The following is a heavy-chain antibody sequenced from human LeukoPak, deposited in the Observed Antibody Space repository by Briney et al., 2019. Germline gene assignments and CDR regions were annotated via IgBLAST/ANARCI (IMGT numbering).Heavy chain of an antibody. J-gene: IGHJ3*02. CDR3: ARDAMTTVTNDAFDI. Sequence: ASVKVSCKASGYTFTSYGISWVRQAPGQGLEWMGWISAYNGNTNYAQKLQGRVTMTTDTSTSTAYMELRSLRSDDTAVYYCARDAMTTVTNDAFDIWGQGTMVTVSS. CDR2: ISAYNGNT. V-gene: IGHV1-18*01. D-gene: IGHD4-17*01. CDR1: GYTFTSYG.